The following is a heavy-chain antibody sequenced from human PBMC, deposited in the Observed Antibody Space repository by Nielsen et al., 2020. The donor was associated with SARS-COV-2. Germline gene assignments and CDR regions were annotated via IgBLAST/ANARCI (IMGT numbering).Heavy chain of an antibody. CDR3: ARVATVTKLDP. CDR2: ISYDGSNK. CDR1: GFTFSSYG. D-gene: IGHD4-17*01. Sequence: GESLKISCAAPGFTFSSYGMHWVRQAPGKGLEWVAVISYDGSNKYYADSVKGRFTISRDNSKNTLYLQMNSLRAEDTAVYYCARVATVTKLDPWGQGTLVTVSS. J-gene: IGHJ5*02. V-gene: IGHV3-30*03.